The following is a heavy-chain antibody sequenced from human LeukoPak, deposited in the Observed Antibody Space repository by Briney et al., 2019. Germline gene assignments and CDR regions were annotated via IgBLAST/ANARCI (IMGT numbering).Heavy chain of an antibody. CDR1: GFTFSSYS. J-gene: IGHJ4*02. CDR3: AKGPYTSSWYDFDY. Sequence: GGSLRLSCAASGFTFSSYSMIWVRQAPGKGLEWVSAISASGGNTYYADSVKGRFTISRDNSKNTLYLQMSSLRAEDTALYYCAKGPYTSSWYDFDYWGRGTQVTVSS. V-gene: IGHV3-23*01. D-gene: IGHD6-13*01. CDR2: ISASGGNT.